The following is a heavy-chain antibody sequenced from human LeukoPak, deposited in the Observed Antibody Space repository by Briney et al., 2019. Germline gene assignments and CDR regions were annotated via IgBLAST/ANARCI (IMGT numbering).Heavy chain of an antibody. CDR3: ARDPSLYYYDSSGYFDY. Sequence: SETLSLTCAVYGGSFSGYYWSWIRQPPGKGLEWIGEINHSGSTNYNPSLKSRVTISVDTSKNQFSLKLSSVTAADTAVYYCARDPSLYYYDSSGYFDYWGQGTLVTVSS. CDR1: GGSFSGYY. J-gene: IGHJ4*02. CDR2: INHSGST. V-gene: IGHV4-34*01. D-gene: IGHD3-22*01.